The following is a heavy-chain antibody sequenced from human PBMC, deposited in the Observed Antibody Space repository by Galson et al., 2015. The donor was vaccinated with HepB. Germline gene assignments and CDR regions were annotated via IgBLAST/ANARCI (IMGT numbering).Heavy chain of an antibody. J-gene: IGHJ6*03. D-gene: IGHD4-17*01. CDR2: IIPIPAKT. Sequence: SVKASCKASGDTFRTYALSWVRQAPGQGLEWIGNIIPIPAKTNYAQEFQGRVLITADRSTSTAYMEMRSLSFEDTAVYYCARTYYGAYQYFYYMDVWGQGTTVTVSS. V-gene: IGHV1-69*04. CDR1: GDTFRTYA. CDR3: ARTYYGAYQYFYYMDV.